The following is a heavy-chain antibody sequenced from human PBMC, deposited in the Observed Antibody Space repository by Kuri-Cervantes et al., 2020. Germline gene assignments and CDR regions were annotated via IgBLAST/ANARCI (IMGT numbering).Heavy chain of an antibody. J-gene: IGHJ3*02. CDR1: GGSISSGGYY. CDR3: ARAWSSGWQKDAFDI. D-gene: IGHD6-19*01. Sequence: ESLKISCTVSGGSISSGGYYWSWIRQPPGKGLEWIGEINHSGSTNYNPSLKSRVTISVDTSKNQFSLKLSSVTAADTAVYYCARAWSSGWQKDAFDIWGQGTMVTVSS. V-gene: IGHV4-61*08. CDR2: INHSGST.